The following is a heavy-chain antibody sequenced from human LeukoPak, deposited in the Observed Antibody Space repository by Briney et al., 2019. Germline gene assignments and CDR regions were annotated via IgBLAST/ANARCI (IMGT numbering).Heavy chain of an antibody. Sequence: QPGGSLRLSCAASGFSFSSYTMNWVRQAPGKGLEWVSYISTSSSTIRYADSVKGRFTISRDNAKNSLYLQMNSLRVEDTAVYYCAKDRIVGATTSYDYFDYWGQGTLVTVSS. V-gene: IGHV3-48*01. D-gene: IGHD1-26*01. J-gene: IGHJ4*02. CDR3: AKDRIVGATTSYDYFDY. CDR1: GFSFSSYT. CDR2: ISTSSSTI.